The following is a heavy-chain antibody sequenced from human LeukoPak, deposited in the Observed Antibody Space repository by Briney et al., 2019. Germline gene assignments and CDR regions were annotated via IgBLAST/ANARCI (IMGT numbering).Heavy chain of an antibody. Sequence: GESLKISCKGSGYSFTSYWIGWVRQMPGKGLEWMGIIYPGDSDTRYSPSFQGQVTISADKSISTAYLQWSSLKASDTAMYYCARPESYYDFWNGHYPDFWGQGTLVTVSS. V-gene: IGHV5-51*01. CDR1: GYSFTSYW. CDR2: IYPGDSDT. CDR3: ARPESYYDFWNGHYPDF. J-gene: IGHJ4*02. D-gene: IGHD3-3*01.